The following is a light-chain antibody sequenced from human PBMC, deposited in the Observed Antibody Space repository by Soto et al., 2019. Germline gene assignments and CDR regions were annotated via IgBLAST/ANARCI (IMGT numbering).Light chain of an antibody. CDR1: SSDVGGYNS. Sequence: QSALTQPRSVSGSPGQSVTISCTGTSSDVGGYNSVSWYQQSPGKAPKLMIFDVTKRPSGVPDRFSGSKSGNTASLTISGLQAEDEADYYCCSYAGSYTNWVFGGGTQLTVL. CDR2: DVT. CDR3: CSYAGSYTNWV. V-gene: IGLV2-11*01. J-gene: IGLJ3*02.